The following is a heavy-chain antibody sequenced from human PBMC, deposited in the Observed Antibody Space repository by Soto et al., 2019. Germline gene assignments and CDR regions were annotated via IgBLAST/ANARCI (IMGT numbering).Heavy chain of an antibody. Sequence: GGSLRLSCAASGFTFNNYAMGWVRQAPGKGLEWVSAITGSGSDTYYLGSVKGRFTISRDNSKNTLFLQVNSLRAEDTAIYYCAKLGSSAWSPHYYFDYWGQGTLVTGSS. CDR1: GFTFNNYA. D-gene: IGHD3-10*01. CDR3: AKLGSSAWSPHYYFDY. CDR2: ITGSGSDT. J-gene: IGHJ4*02. V-gene: IGHV3-23*01.